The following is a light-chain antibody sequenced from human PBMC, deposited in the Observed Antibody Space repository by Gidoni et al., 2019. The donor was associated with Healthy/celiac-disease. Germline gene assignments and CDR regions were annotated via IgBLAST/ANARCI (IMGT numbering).Light chain of an antibody. CDR3: MQALQTPRT. CDR1: QSLLHSNGYNY. Sequence: DIVMTQSPLSLPVTPGEPASISCRSSQSLLHSNGYNYLDWYLQKPGQSPQLLIYLGSNRASGVPDRFSGSGSGTDFTLKSSRVEAEDVGVYYCMQALQTPRTFXQXTKVEIK. CDR2: LGS. V-gene: IGKV2-28*01. J-gene: IGKJ1*01.